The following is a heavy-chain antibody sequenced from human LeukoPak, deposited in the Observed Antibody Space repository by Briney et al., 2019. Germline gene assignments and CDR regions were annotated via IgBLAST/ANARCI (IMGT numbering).Heavy chain of an antibody. J-gene: IGHJ1*01. CDR3: ASAREYCINSNCYEYFQD. CDR2: IYSSGST. CDR1: GLTVRTSS. D-gene: IGHD2-2*01. V-gene: IGHV3-53*01. Sequence: QSGGSLRLSCATSGLTVRTSSMSWVRQAPGKGLEWVAVIYSSGSTYYEDSVNGRCTISRDTSKSSMYLQMDHLRAEDTAAYYCASAREYCINSNCYEYFQDWGQGTLVTVSS.